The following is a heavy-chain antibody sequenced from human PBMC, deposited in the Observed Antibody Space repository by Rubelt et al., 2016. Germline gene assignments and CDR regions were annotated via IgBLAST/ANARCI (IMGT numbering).Heavy chain of an antibody. Sequence: QVQLRQWGAGLLKPSETLSVTCAVYGGSFSGYYWSWIRQPPGKGLEWIGEINPSGSTNYNPSLKSRVTISADTSKNQFSLKRNSVTAADTAVYYCARGLDSTKTGADWGQGTLVTISS. D-gene: IGHD3-10*01. CDR2: INPSGST. CDR1: GGSFSGYY. V-gene: IGHV4-34*01. J-gene: IGHJ4*02. CDR3: ARGLDSTKTGAD.